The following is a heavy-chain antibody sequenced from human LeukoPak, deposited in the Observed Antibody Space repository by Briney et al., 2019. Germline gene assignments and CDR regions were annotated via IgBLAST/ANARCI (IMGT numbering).Heavy chain of an antibody. CDR1: GFTFSSYA. J-gene: IGHJ4*02. Sequence: GGSLRLSCAASGFTFSSYAMHWVRQAPGKGLEWVAVISYDGSNKYYADSVKGRFTISRDNSKNTLYLQMNSLRAEDTAVYYCARPDGGWTIDYWGQGTLVTVSS. V-gene: IGHV3-30*04. CDR3: ARPDGGWTIDY. D-gene: IGHD6-19*01. CDR2: ISYDGSNK.